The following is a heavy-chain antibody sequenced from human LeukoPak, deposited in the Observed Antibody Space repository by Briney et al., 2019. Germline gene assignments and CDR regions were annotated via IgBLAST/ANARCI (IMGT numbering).Heavy chain of an antibody. CDR1: GYTFTSYD. CDR3: ASHSLYSGYDPYYYYMDV. D-gene: IGHD5-12*01. V-gene: IGHV1-69*05. J-gene: IGHJ6*03. CDR2: FIPIFGTA. Sequence: EASVKVSCKASGYTFTSYDINWVRQAPGQGLEWMGGFIPIFGTANYAQKFQGRVTITTDESTSTAYMELSSLRSEDTAVYCCASHSLYSGYDPYYYYMDVWGKGTTVTVSS.